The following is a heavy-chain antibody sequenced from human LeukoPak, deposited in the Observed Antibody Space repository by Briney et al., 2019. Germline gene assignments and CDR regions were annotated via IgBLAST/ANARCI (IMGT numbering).Heavy chain of an antibody. J-gene: IGHJ5*02. CDR2: ISGSGGST. Sequence: GGSLRLSCAASGCTFSSYVMSWVRQAPGGRLEWVSSISGSGGSTYYGDSVKGRFTISRDNSKNTLYLQMNGLRAEDTAVYYCAKVDIVVVPAADLWGQGTLVTVSS. D-gene: IGHD2-2*03. V-gene: IGHV3-23*01. CDR3: AKVDIVVVPAADL. CDR1: GCTFSSYV.